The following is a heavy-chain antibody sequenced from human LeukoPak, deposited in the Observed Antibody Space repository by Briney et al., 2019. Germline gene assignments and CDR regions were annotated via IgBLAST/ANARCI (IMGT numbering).Heavy chain of an antibody. J-gene: IGHJ4*02. CDR3: TTDMNEELGYFDY. CDR2: IKSKTDGGTT. D-gene: IGHD3-16*01. Sequence: GGSLRLSCAASGFTFSNAWMSWVRQAPGKGLEWVGRIKSKTDGGTTDYAAPVKGRFTISRDDSKNTLYLQMNSLKTEDTAVYYCTTDMNEELGYFDYWGQGTLVTVSS. V-gene: IGHV3-15*01. CDR1: GFTFSNAW.